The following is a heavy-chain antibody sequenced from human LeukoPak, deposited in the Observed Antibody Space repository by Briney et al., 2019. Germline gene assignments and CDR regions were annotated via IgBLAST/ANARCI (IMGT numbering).Heavy chain of an antibody. CDR3: APRTAPAGTLSY. Sequence: PGGSLRLPCAASGFTFTIYVMSWVRQAPGKGLEWVSTISANGGSTYYADSVKGRFTVSRDNSKNTLYLQMNSLRAEDTAVYYCAPRTAPAGTLSYWGQGTLVTVSS. CDR1: GFTFTIYV. J-gene: IGHJ4*02. CDR2: ISANGGST. D-gene: IGHD6-13*01. V-gene: IGHV3-23*01.